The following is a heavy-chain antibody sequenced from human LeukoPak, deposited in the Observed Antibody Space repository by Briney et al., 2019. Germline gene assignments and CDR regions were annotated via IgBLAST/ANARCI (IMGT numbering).Heavy chain of an antibody. V-gene: IGHV4-39*07. D-gene: IGHD6-13*01. CDR2: IYYSGST. Sequence: SEALSLTCTVSGGSISSSSYYWGWIRQPPGKGLEWIGSIYYSGSTYYNPSLKSRVTISVDTSKNQFSLKLSPVTAADTAVYYCARGGYSSSWYVGYWGQGTLVTVSS. J-gene: IGHJ4*02. CDR1: GGSISSSSYY. CDR3: ARGGYSSSWYVGY.